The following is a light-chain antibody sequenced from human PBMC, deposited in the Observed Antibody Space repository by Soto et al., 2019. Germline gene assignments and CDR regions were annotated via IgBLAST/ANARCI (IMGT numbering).Light chain of an antibody. CDR1: QSISVTY. Sequence: EVVLTQSPGTLSLSPGERATLSCRASQSISVTYLAWYQQKHGGAASHLMYTAAFRSTGGPDRFSGSGSWRDFTLTISRMEPEDFAVYYCHHYGISPPWTFGQGTKVDIK. CDR2: TAA. CDR3: HHYGISPPWT. V-gene: IGKV3-20*01. J-gene: IGKJ1*01.